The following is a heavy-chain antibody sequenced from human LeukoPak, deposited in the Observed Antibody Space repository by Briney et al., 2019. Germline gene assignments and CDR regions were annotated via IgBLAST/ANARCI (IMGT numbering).Heavy chain of an antibody. J-gene: IGHJ3*02. V-gene: IGHV1-69*04. D-gene: IGHD3-16*01. CDR2: IIPILGIA. Sequence: GASVKVSCKASGGTFSSYAISWVRQAPGQGLEWMGRIIPILGIANYAQKFQGRVTITADKSTSTAYMELSSLRSEDTAVYYCARTLGADAFNIWGQGTMVTVSS. CDR1: GGTFSSYA. CDR3: ARTLGADAFNI.